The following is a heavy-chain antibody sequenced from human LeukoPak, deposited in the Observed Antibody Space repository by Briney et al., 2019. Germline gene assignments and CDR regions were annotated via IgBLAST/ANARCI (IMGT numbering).Heavy chain of an antibody. D-gene: IGHD2-2*01. V-gene: IGHV1-69*06. J-gene: IGHJ5*02. CDR3: ARTPIYCSSTSCYWWFDP. Sequence: SVKVSCKASGGTFSSYAIGWVRQAPGQGLEWMGGIIPIFGTANYAQKFQGRVTITADKSTSTAYMELSSLRSEDTAVYYCARTPIYCSSTSCYWWFDPWGQGTLVTVSS. CDR1: GGTFSSYA. CDR2: IIPIFGTA.